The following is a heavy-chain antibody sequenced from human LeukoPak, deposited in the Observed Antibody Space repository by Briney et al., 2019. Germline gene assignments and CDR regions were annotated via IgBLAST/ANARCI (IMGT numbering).Heavy chain of an antibody. CDR3: ARDRAAGYADAFDI. CDR1: GFTVSSNY. J-gene: IGHJ3*02. V-gene: IGHV3-66*01. D-gene: IGHD6-25*01. Sequence: GGSLRLSCAASGFTVSSNYMNWVRQAPGKGLEWVSVIYSGGSAYYADSVKGRFTISRDNSKNTLYLQMDSLRVEDTAVYYCARDRAAGYADAFDIWGQGTTVTVSS. CDR2: IYSGGSA.